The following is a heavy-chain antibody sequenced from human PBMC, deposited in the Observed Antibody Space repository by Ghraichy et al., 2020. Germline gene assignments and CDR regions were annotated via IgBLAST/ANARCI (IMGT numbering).Heavy chain of an antibody. J-gene: IGHJ4*02. V-gene: IGHV3-23*01. CDR1: GFTFSSYA. D-gene: IGHD2-15*01. CDR3: AKDDLTVVVASTPYYFDY. CDR2: ISGSGGST. Sequence: GGSLRLSCAASGFTFSSYAMSWVRQAPGKGLEWVSAISGSGGSTYYADSVKGRFTISRDNSKNTLYLQMNSLRAEDTAVYYCAKDDLTVVVASTPYYFDYWGPGTLVTVSS.